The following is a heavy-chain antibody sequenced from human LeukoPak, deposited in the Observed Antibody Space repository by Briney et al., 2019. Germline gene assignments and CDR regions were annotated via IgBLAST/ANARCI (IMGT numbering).Heavy chain of an antibody. V-gene: IGHV4-59*01. Sequence: PSETLSLTCTVSGGSISSYCWSWIRQPPGKGLEWIGYIYYSGSTNYNPSLKSRVTISVDTSKNQFSLKLSSVTAADTAVYYCASVGLRLGELSFDYWGQGTLVTVSS. CDR3: ASVGLRLGELSFDY. CDR2: IYYSGST. D-gene: IGHD3-16*02. CDR1: GGSISSYC. J-gene: IGHJ4*02.